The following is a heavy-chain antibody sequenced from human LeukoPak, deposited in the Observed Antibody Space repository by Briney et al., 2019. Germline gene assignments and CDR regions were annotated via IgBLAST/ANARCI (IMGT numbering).Heavy chain of an antibody. CDR3: ASGVPKGRRFEY. Sequence: SETLSLTCTVSGGSISSSSYYWGWIRQPPGKGLEWIGSIYYSGSTYYNPSLKSRVTTSVDTSKNQFSLKLSSVTAADTAVYYCASGVPKGRRFEYWGQGTLVTVSS. D-gene: IGHD3-3*01. J-gene: IGHJ4*02. V-gene: IGHV4-39*01. CDR1: GGSISSSSYY. CDR2: IYYSGST.